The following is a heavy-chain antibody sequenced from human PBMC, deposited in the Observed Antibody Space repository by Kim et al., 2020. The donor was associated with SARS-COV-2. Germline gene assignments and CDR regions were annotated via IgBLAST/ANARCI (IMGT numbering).Heavy chain of an antibody. CDR3: ASSMVYGVISAFDL. D-gene: IGHD3-10*01. J-gene: IGHJ3*01. Sequence: ASVKVSCKASGHTFSSYAMNWVRQAPGQGLEWMGWINTNTGNPTYAQGFTGRFVFSLDTSVSTTYLRITSLKSEDTAVYYCASSMVYGVISAFDLWGQGTMVTVSS. CDR2: INTNTGNP. V-gene: IGHV7-4-1*02. CDR1: GHTFSSYA.